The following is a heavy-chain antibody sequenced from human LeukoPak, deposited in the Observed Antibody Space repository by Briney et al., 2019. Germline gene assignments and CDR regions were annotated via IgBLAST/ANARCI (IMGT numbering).Heavy chain of an antibody. CDR1: GYTFTSYG. V-gene: IGHV1-18*01. Sequence: ASVKVSCKPSGYTFTSYGISWVRQAPGQGLEWMVWISGYNGNTKYAQKLQGRVTMTTDTSTSTAYMELRSLRSDDTAVYYCARDSLQIYYDSSGYHLDAFDNWGQGTMVTVSS. CDR2: ISGYNGNT. CDR3: ARDSLQIYYDSSGYHLDAFDN. D-gene: IGHD3-22*01. J-gene: IGHJ3*02.